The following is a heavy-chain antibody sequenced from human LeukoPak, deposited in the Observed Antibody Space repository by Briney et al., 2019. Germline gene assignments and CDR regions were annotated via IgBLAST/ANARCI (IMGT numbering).Heavy chain of an antibody. CDR2: ISWNSGSI. Sequence: GRSLRLSCAASGFTFDDYAMHWVRQAPGKGLEWVSGISWNSGSIGYADSVKGRFTISRDNAKNSLYLQMNSLRAEDTALHYCAKDGDSYGGFSYYFDYWGQGTLVTVSS. CDR3: AKDGDSYGGFSYYFDY. V-gene: IGHV3-9*01. D-gene: IGHD5-12*01. CDR1: GFTFDDYA. J-gene: IGHJ4*02.